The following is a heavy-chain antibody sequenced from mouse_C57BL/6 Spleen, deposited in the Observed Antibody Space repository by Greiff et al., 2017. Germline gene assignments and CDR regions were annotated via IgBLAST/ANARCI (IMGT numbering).Heavy chain of an antibody. V-gene: IGHV3-6*01. CDR3: ARHGNYWYFDV. D-gene: IGHD2-1*01. CDR2: ISYDGSN. J-gene: IGHJ1*03. CDR1: GYSITSGYY. Sequence: EVQLQESGPGLVKPSQSLSLTCSVTGYSITSGYYWNWIRQFPGNKLEWMGYISYDGSNNYNPSLKNRISITRDTSKNQFFLKLNSVTTEDTATYYCARHGNYWYFDVWGTGTTVTVSS.